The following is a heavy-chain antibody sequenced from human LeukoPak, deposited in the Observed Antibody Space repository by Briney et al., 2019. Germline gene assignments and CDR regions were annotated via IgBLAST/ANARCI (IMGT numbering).Heavy chain of an antibody. V-gene: IGHV3-64D*06. J-gene: IGHJ3*02. CDR3: ASRVVTATFDAFDI. CDR1: GFTFSNYA. D-gene: IGHD2-21*02. CDR2: ISDNGGST. Sequence: PGGSLRLSCTASGFTFSNYAMHWVRQAPGKGLEYVSAISDNGGSTYYADPVKGRFTISRDNSKNTLFLQMSSLRAEDTAVYYCASRVVTATFDAFDIWGQGTMVTVSS.